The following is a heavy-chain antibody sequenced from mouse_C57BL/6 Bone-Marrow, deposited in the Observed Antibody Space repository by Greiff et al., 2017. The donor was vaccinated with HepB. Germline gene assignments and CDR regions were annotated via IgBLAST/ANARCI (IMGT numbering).Heavy chain of an antibody. V-gene: IGHV1-7*01. D-gene: IGHD1-1*01. CDR1: GYTFTSYW. J-gene: IGHJ1*03. Sequence: VQRVESGAELAKPGASVKLSCKASGYTFTSYWMHWVKQRPGQGLEWIGYINPSSGYTKYNQKFKDKATLTADKSSSTAYMQLSSLTYEDSAVYYCARSYYGSGYFDVWGTGTTVTVSS. CDR3: ARSYYGSGYFDV. CDR2: INPSSGYT.